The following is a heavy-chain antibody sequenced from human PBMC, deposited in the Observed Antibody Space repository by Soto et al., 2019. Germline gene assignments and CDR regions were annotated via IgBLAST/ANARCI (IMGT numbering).Heavy chain of an antibody. V-gene: IGHV4-31*03. J-gene: IGHJ6*02. D-gene: IGHD3-22*01. CDR1: GGSISSGGYY. CDR2: IYYSGST. Sequence: SETLSLTCTVSGGSISSGGYYWSWIRQHPGKGLEWIGYIYYSGSTYYNPSLKSRVTISVDTSKNQFSLKLSSVTAADTAVYYRARDLRGYYDSSGYYLGYYYGMDVWGQGTTVTVSS. CDR3: ARDLRGYYDSSGYYLGYYYGMDV.